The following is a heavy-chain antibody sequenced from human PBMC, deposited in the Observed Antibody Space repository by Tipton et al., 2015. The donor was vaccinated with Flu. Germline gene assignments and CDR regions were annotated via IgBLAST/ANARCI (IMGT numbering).Heavy chain of an antibody. CDR1: GFTFSSYE. Sequence: SLRLSCAASGFTFSSYEMNWVRQAPGKGLDWVSYIDSSGGAIYYADSVKGRFTISRDNAKNSLYLQMNSLRAEDMAVYYCARNILTGYYIVWGQGTPVTVSS. J-gene: IGHJ6*02. CDR2: IDSSGGAI. CDR3: ARNILTGYYIV. D-gene: IGHD3-9*01. V-gene: IGHV3-48*03.